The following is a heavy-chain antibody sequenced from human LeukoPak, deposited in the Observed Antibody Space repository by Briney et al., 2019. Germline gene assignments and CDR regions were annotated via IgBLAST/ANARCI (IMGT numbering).Heavy chain of an antibody. CDR1: GGSICSYY. D-gene: IGHD3-16*02. Sequence: SETLSLTCTVSGGSICSYYWSWIRQPAGKGLEWIGRIYTSGSTNYNPSLKSRVTMSVDTSKNPFSLKLSSVTAADTAVYYCARDTYDYVWGSYRMAYFDYWGQGTLVTVSS. CDR3: ARDTYDYVWGSYRMAYFDY. J-gene: IGHJ4*02. V-gene: IGHV4-4*07. CDR2: IYTSGST.